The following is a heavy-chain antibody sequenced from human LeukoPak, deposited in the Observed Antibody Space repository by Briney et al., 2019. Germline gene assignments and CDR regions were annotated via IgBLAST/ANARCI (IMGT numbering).Heavy chain of an antibody. CDR2: ISSSGGST. D-gene: IGHD2-2*01. CDR3: ARGKEVVSADGNWFDP. V-gene: IGHV3-23*01. Sequence: PGGSLRLSCAAPGFTFSSDAMRWVRQAPGKGLEWVSAISSSGGSTYYADSVRGRFIISRDSSKNTLYLQMNSLRAEDTAVYYCARGKEVVSADGNWFDPWGQGTLVTVSS. CDR1: GFTFSSDA. J-gene: IGHJ5*02.